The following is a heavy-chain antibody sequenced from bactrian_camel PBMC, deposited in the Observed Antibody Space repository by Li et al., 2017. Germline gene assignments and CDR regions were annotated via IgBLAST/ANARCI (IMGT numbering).Heavy chain of an antibody. D-gene: IGHD1*01. Sequence: HVQMVESGGGSAQAGGSLRLSCAVSGDTEMVGSYCFGRFRQAPGKEREGVASINSDGWTAYGDSVKGRFTISHDDAKNSVDLQMNSLKPDDTAVYYCAATGQMLSVAGCRTQGTQVTVS. J-gene: IGHJ4*01. CDR1: GDTEMVGSYC. CDR2: INSDGWT. V-gene: IGHV3S55*01.